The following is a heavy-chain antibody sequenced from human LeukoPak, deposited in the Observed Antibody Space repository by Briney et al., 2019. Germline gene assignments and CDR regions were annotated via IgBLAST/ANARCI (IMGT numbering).Heavy chain of an antibody. CDR2: IYTSGST. CDR3: ARVGPNYYDSSGYYYFDY. D-gene: IGHD3-22*01. Sequence: SETLSLTCTVSGGSISSYHWSWIRQPAGKGLEWIGRIYTSGSTNYNPSLKSRVTMSVDTSKNQFSLKLSSVTAADTAVYYCARVGPNYYDSSGYYYFDYWGQGTLVTVSS. CDR1: GGSISSYH. V-gene: IGHV4-4*07. J-gene: IGHJ4*02.